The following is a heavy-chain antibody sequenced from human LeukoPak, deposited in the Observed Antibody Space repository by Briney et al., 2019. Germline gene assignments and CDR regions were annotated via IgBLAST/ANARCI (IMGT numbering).Heavy chain of an antibody. CDR2: IRPGGDRT. V-gene: IGHV3-23*01. D-gene: IGHD6-19*01. CDR1: GFTFSTYA. CDR3: AREQSGTRGWYTVDY. Sequence: GGSLRLSCAASGFTFSTYAITWVRQGPGKGLEGVSAIRPGGDRTYYANSVRGRFTISRDNSKDTVYLQINGLRVEDTAVYYCAREQSGTRGWYTVDYWGQGTLVTVSS. J-gene: IGHJ4*02.